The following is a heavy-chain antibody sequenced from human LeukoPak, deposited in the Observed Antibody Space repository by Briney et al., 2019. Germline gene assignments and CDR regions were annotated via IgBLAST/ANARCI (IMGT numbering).Heavy chain of an antibody. J-gene: IGHJ4*02. CDR1: GFTFSNYW. V-gene: IGHV3-7*01. D-gene: IGHD6-13*01. Sequence: PGGSLRLSCAASGFTFSNYWMSWVRQAPGEGLEWVANINQGGSGKYYLDSVKGRFSISRDNVKNSLFLQMDSLRADDTAVYYCARDRKSSAGSDFWGQGTRVAVSS. CDR2: INQGGSGK. CDR3: ARDRKSSAGSDF.